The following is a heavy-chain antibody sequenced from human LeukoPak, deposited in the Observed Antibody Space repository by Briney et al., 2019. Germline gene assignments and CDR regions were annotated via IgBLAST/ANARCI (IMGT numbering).Heavy chain of an antibody. V-gene: IGHV4-39*01. J-gene: IGHJ4*02. CDR1: GDSIRSSSYY. D-gene: IGHD3-10*01. CDR3: AAITVVRGLINHFGY. CDR2: LYNSGTT. Sequence: TSETLSLTCTVSGDSIRSSSYYWGWIRHPPGKGLEWIGSLYNSGTTYYNPSLKSRVTISGDMSKSQFSLKLSSVTAADTAVYYCAAITVVRGLINHFGYGGQGTLVTVSS.